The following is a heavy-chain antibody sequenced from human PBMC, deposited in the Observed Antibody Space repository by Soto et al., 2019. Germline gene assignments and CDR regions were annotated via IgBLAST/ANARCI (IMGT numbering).Heavy chain of an antibody. J-gene: IGHJ6*02. CDR1: GYTLTGLS. CDR3: ATFPYNWNDYYYYGMDV. Sequence: GASVKVSCRVSGYTLTGLSMHWVRQAPGKGLEWMRGFDPEDGETIYAQKFQGRVTMTEDTSTDTAYMELSSLRSEDTAVYYCATFPYNWNDYYYYGMDVWGQGTTVTVSS. V-gene: IGHV1-24*01. D-gene: IGHD1-1*01. CDR2: FDPEDGET.